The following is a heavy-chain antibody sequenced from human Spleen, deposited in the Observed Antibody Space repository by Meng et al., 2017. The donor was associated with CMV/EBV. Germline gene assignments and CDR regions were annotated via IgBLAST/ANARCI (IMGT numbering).Heavy chain of an antibody. CDR3: ARRGVSPFYYYGMDV. CDR2: IIPILAIP. D-gene: IGHD3-16*01. V-gene: IGHV1-69*10. J-gene: IGHJ6*02. CDR1: GGSFNSYA. Sequence: SVKVSCKASGGSFNSYAISWVRQAPGQGLEWMGGIIPILAIPNYAQNFQGRVTITADKSTSTAYMELSSLRSEDTAVYYCARRGVSPFYYYGMDVWGQGTTVTSP.